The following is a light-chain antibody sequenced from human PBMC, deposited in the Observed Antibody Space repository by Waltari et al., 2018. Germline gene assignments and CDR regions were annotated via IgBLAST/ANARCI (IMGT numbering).Light chain of an antibody. Sequence: EIVMTQSPATLSVSPGERATLSCRASQNISTHLVWYQHNPGQAPRLLFYAASTRATGTPARCSGHASGTEFTLTISSLQSDDFALYYCQQYNTWPSFGPGTKVDIK. CDR3: QQYNTWPS. CDR1: QNISTH. CDR2: AAS. J-gene: IGKJ3*01. V-gene: IGKV3-15*01.